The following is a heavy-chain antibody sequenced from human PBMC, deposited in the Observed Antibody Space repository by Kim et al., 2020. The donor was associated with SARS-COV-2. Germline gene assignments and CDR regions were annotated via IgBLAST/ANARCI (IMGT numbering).Heavy chain of an antibody. CDR3: ARDDEYYYYYMDV. V-gene: IGHV3-7*01. CDR2: IKQDGSEK. Sequence: GGSLRLSCAASGFTFSSYWMSWVRQAPGKGLEWVANIKQDGSEKYYVDSVKGRFTISRDNAKNSLYLQMNSLRAEDTAVYYCARDDEYYYYYMDVWGKGTTVTVSS. J-gene: IGHJ6*03. CDR1: GFTFSSYW.